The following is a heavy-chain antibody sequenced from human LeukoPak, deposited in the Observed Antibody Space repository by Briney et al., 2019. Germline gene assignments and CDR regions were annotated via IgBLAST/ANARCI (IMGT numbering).Heavy chain of an antibody. CDR1: GGSFSGYY. CDR2: INHSGST. CDR3: ARQKKYYYDSSGYYLDY. J-gene: IGHJ4*02. Sequence: KPSETLSLTCAVYGGSFSGYYWSWIRQPPGKGLEWIGEINHSGSTNYNPSLKSRVTISVDTSKNQFSLKLSSVTATDTAVYYCARQKKYYYDSSGYYLDYWGQGTLVTVSS. D-gene: IGHD3-22*01. V-gene: IGHV4-34*01.